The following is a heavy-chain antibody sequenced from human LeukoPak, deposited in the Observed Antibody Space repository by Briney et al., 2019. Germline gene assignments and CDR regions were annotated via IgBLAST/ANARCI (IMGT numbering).Heavy chain of an antibody. V-gene: IGHV1-18*01. D-gene: IGHD6-13*01. CDR3: ARDERTAAAGTEGYFDY. CDR2: ISPHTFNT. CDR1: GYTFTSSD. Sequence: ASVTVSCTASGYTFTSSDINWVRQAPGQGLEWVGWISPHTFNTNPAQKFQDRVTMTTDTSTSTAYMELSSLRFDDTAVYYCARDERTAAAGTEGYFDYWGQGTLVTVSS. J-gene: IGHJ4*02.